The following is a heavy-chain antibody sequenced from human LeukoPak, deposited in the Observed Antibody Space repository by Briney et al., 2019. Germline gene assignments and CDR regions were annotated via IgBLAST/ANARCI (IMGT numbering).Heavy chain of an antibody. CDR1: GFTFSSYA. J-gene: IGHJ6*03. CDR2: ISGSGGST. D-gene: IGHD3-22*01. CDR3: AKGLRVSSGYYYDYYYYYMDV. Sequence: PGGSLRLYCAASGFTFSSYAMSWVRQAPGKGLQRISAISGSGGSTYYADSVKGRFTISRDNSKNTLYLQMNRLRAEDTAVYYCAKGLRVSSGYYYDYYYYYMDVWGKGTTVTVSS. V-gene: IGHV3-23*01.